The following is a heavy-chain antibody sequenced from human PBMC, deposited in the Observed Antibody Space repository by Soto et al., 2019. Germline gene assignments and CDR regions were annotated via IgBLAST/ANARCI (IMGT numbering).Heavy chain of an antibody. CDR3: ARLWLGSGSYLYYYYYMDV. V-gene: IGHV4-39*01. CDR1: GGSINSSSYY. J-gene: IGHJ6*03. D-gene: IGHD3-10*01. Sequence: TSETLSLTCTVSGGSINSSSYYWGWIRQPPGKGLEWIGSIYYSGSTYYNPSLKSRVTISVDTSKNQFSLKLSSVTAADTAVYYCARLWLGSGSYLYYYYYMDVWGKGTTVTVSS. CDR2: IYYSGST.